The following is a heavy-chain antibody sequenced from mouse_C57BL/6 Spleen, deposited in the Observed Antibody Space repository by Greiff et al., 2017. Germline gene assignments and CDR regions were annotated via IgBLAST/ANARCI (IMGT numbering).Heavy chain of an antibody. CDR1: GYTFTDYY. CDR3: ARRGKDYGSSYYAMDY. Sequence: EVQLHQSGPELVKPGASVKISCKASGYTFTDYYMNWVKQSHGKSLEWIGDINPNNGGTSYNQKFKGKATLTVDKSSSTAYMELRSLTSEDSAVYYCARRGKDYGSSYYAMDYWGQGTSVTVSS. CDR2: INPNNGGT. J-gene: IGHJ4*01. D-gene: IGHD1-1*01. V-gene: IGHV1-26*01.